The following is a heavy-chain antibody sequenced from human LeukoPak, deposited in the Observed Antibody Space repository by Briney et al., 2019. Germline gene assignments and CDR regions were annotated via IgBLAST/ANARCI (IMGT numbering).Heavy chain of an antibody. CDR2: MNPSSGNT. J-gene: IGHJ4*02. CDR1: GYTFTSYD. V-gene: IGHV1-8*01. CDR3: ARVLANYYDSSGYPDY. D-gene: IGHD3-22*01. Sequence: ASVKVSCKASGYTFTSYDINWVRQATGQGLEWMGWMNPSSGNTGYAQKFQGRVTMTRNTSISTAYMELNSLRSDDTAVYYCARVLANYYDSSGYPDYWGQGTLVTVSS.